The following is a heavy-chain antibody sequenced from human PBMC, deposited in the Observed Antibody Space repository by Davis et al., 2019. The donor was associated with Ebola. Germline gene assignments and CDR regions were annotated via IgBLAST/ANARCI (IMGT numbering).Heavy chain of an antibody. V-gene: IGHV4-30-4*01. CDR1: GGSISSGDYY. J-gene: IGHJ4*02. Sequence: MPSETLSLTCTVSGGSISSGDYYWSWIRQPPGKGLEWIGYIYYSGSTYYNPSLKSRVTISVDTSKNQFSLKLSSVTAADTAVYYCAREESGCTNGVCPIDYWGQGTLVTVSS. CDR3: AREESGCTNGVCPIDY. CDR2: IYYSGST. D-gene: IGHD2-8*01.